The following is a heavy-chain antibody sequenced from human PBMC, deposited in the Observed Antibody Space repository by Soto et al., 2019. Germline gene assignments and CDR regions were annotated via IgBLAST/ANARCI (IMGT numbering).Heavy chain of an antibody. CDR3: ARPRGHTSGVFEG. Sequence: KASETLSLTCSVSGDSVSSGFYYWTWIRQSPVKGLEWIGNIYYSGSTEYNPSLTSRVTISFDMSKNQLSLTLTSVTAADSAVYFCARPRGHTSGVFEGWGQGTTVTVSS. D-gene: IGHD5-18*01. CDR2: IYYSGST. J-gene: IGHJ3*01. CDR1: GDSVSSGFYY. V-gene: IGHV4-61*01.